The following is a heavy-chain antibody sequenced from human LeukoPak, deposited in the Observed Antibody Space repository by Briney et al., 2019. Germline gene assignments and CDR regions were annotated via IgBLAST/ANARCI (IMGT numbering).Heavy chain of an antibody. CDR2: ISAYNGNT. Sequence: ASVKVSCKASGYTFTSYGISWVRQAPGQGLEWMGWISAYNGNTNYAQKFQGRVTMTRDTSISTAYMELSRLRSDDTAVYYCARGRQLRLNEGDDAFDIWGQGTMVTVSS. CDR3: ARGRQLRLNEGDDAFDI. D-gene: IGHD1-1*01. CDR1: GYTFTSYG. J-gene: IGHJ3*02. V-gene: IGHV1-18*01.